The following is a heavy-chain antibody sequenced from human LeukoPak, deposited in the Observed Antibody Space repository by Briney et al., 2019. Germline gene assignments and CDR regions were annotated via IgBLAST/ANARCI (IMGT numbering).Heavy chain of an antibody. Sequence: SLILSCAASGFTFSTYIMNWVRQAPGKGLEWVAVIWYDGSNKYYADSVKGRFTISRDNSKNTLYLQMNSLRAEDTAVYYCARDNYDFWSGYKIDYWGQGTLVTVSS. CDR2: IWYDGSNK. J-gene: IGHJ4*02. CDR1: GFTFSTYI. D-gene: IGHD3-3*01. CDR3: ARDNYDFWSGYKIDY. V-gene: IGHV3-33*08.